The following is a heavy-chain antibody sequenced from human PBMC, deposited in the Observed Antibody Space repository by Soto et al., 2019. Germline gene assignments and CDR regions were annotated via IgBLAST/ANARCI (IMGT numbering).Heavy chain of an antibody. D-gene: IGHD2-2*01. Sequence: QVQLQESGPGLVKPSGTLSLTCAVSSGSISSSNWWSLSGRPPGRGLEWIGEIYHRGSTNYNPSLKSRVTISVDKSKNQFSLKLSSVTAADTAVYYCASGHCSSTSCYLDIWGQGTMVTVSS. CDR3: ASGHCSSTSCYLDI. CDR2: IYHRGST. J-gene: IGHJ3*02. V-gene: IGHV4-4*02. CDR1: SGSISSSNW.